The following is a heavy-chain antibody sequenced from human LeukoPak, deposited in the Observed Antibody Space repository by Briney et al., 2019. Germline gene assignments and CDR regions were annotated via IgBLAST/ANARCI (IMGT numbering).Heavy chain of an antibody. CDR1: GFTFSSYA. D-gene: IGHD1-14*01. CDR2: ISGSGGST. CDR3: ARVNPHNYYYMDV. Sequence: GGALRLSCAASGFTFSSYAMSGVRQAPGKGLEGVAVISGSGGSTYYADSLKGGFTISRDNAKNSLYLQMNSLRAEDTALCYCARVNPHNYYYMDVWGKGTTVTVSS. J-gene: IGHJ6*03. V-gene: IGHV3-23*01.